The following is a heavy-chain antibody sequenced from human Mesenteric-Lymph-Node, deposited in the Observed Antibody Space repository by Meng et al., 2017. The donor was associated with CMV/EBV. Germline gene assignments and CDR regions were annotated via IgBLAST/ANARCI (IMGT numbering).Heavy chain of an antibody. D-gene: IGHD6-13*01. J-gene: IGHJ4*02. CDR3: AHSSGIAAAGPFYFDY. V-gene: IGHV2-5*02. Sequence: QITLKESGPTLVKPKQTLPLTCTFSGFSLSTSGVGVGWIRQPPGKALEWLALIYWDDDKRYSPSLKSRLTITKDTSKNQVVLTMTNMDPVDTATYYCAHSSGIAAAGPFYFDYWGQGTLVTVSS. CDR1: GFSLSTSGVG. CDR2: IYWDDDK.